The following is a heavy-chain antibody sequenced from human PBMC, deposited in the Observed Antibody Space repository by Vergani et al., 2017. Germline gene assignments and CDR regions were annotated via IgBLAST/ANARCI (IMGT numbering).Heavy chain of an antibody. J-gene: IGHJ4*02. CDR2: ISGSGGST. V-gene: IGHV3-23*01. Sequence: EVQLLESGGGLVQPGGSLRLSCAASGFTFSSYAMSWVRQAPGKGLELVSAISGSGGSTYYADSVKGRFTISRDNSKNTLYLQMNSLRAEDTAVYYCAKVRRGDIVVVPASIFDYWGQGTLVTVSS. D-gene: IGHD2-2*01. CDR1: GFTFSSYA. CDR3: AKVRRGDIVVVPASIFDY.